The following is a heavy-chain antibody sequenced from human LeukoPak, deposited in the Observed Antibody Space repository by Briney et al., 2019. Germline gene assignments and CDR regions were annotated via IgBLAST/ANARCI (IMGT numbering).Heavy chain of an antibody. CDR1: GFTFSSYG. V-gene: IGHV3-30*18. J-gene: IGHJ4*02. D-gene: IGHD6-13*01. CDR3: AKALGIAAAGH. Sequence: PGRSQRLSCAASGFTFSSYGMHWVRQAPGKGLEWVAVISYDGSNKYYADSVKGRFTISRDNSKNTLYLQMNSLRAEDTAVYYCAKALGIAAAGHWGQGTLVTVSS. CDR2: ISYDGSNK.